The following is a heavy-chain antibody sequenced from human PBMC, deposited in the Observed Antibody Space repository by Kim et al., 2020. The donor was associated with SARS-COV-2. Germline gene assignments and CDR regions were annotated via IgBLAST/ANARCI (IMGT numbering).Heavy chain of an antibody. D-gene: IGHD2-21*02. CDR3: AKDHCGGDCFPYYFDY. V-gene: IGHV3-23*01. CDR2: ISGSGGST. J-gene: IGHJ4*02. Sequence: GGSLRLSCAASGFTFSSYAMSWVRQAPGKGLEWVSAISGSGGSTYYADSVKGRFTISRDNSKNTLYLQMNSLRAEDTAVYYCAKDHCGGDCFPYYFDYLGQGTLVTVSS. CDR1: GFTFSSYA.